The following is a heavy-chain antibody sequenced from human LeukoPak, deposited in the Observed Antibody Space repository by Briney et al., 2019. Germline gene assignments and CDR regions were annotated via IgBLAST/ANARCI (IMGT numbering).Heavy chain of an antibody. CDR2: IHHSGST. J-gene: IGHJ5*02. D-gene: IGHD1-26*01. Sequence: PSETLSLTCAVYGGSFSDYYWSWIRQPPGKGLEWIGEIHHSGSTNYNPPLKSRVTISVDTSKNQFSLKMSFVTAADTAVYYCARQGRNYAWFDPWGQGTPVTVSS. CDR1: GGSFSDYY. CDR3: ARQGRNYAWFDP. V-gene: IGHV4-34*01.